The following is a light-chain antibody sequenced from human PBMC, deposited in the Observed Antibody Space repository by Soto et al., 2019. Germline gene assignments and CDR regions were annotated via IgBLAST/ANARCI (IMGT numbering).Light chain of an antibody. CDR2: LGS. V-gene: IGKV2-28*01. Sequence: DVVMTQSSLSLPVTPGEPASISCRSSQSLLHSNGYNYLDWYLQKPGQSPQLLIKLGSIRASGVXDAXSGSGSGTDFTLKISRVEAEDVGVYYCMQATHKGYTFGQGTKLEIK. CDR1: QSLLHSNGYNY. J-gene: IGKJ2*01. CDR3: MQATHKGYT.